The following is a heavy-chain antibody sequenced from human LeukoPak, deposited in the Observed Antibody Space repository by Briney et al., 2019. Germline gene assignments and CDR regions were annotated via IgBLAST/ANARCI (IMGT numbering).Heavy chain of an antibody. D-gene: IGHD3-16*01. CDR2: IYYSGST. J-gene: IGHJ4*02. V-gene: IGHV4-59*01. Sequence: SETLSLTCTVSGGSISSYYWSWLRQPPGKGLEWIVYIYYSGSTNYNPSLKSRVTISVDTSKNQISLKLSSVTAAHTAVYYCARERFDDLYYFDYWGQGALVTVSS. CDR1: GGSISSYY. CDR3: ARERFDDLYYFDY.